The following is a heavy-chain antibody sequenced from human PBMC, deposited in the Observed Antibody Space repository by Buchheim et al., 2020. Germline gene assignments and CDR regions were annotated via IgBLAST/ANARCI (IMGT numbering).Heavy chain of an antibody. V-gene: IGHV3-33*01. Sequence: QVQLVESGGGVVQPGRSLRLSCAASGFTFSSYGMHWVRQAPGKGLEWVAVIWYDGSNKYDADSVKGRFTISRDNSKNTLYLQMNSLRAEDTAVYYCTLLGSYCISTSCYRPDYGMDVWGQGTT. J-gene: IGHJ6*02. CDR2: IWYDGSNK. CDR3: TLLGSYCISTSCYRPDYGMDV. CDR1: GFTFSSYG. D-gene: IGHD2-2*01.